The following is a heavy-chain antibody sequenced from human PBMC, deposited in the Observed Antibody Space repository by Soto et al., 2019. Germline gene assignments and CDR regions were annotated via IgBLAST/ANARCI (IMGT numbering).Heavy chain of an antibody. J-gene: IGHJ6*02. CDR1: GFTFSSHW. Sequence: EVQLVESGGGLVQPGGSLRLSCAASGFTFSSHWMHWVRQAPGKGLVWVARLNMDGSTTNYADSVKGRSTISSDNARDTVYLQMTSLRPEDTAVYYCARGLKGYYAMDVWGHGTTVTVSS. D-gene: IGHD6-13*01. CDR2: LNMDGSTT. CDR3: ARGLKGYYAMDV. V-gene: IGHV3-74*01.